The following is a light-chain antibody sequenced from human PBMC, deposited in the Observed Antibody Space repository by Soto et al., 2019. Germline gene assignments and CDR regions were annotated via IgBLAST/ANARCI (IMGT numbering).Light chain of an antibody. V-gene: IGLV1-51*01. CDR1: SSNIGNNH. Sequence: QSVLTQPPSVSAAPGQDVIISCSVSSSNIGNNHVSWYQQLPGTAPKLLIYDNTKRPSGIPDRFSGSKSGTSATLAITGLQAWDEADYYCGTWDSTLTLFGTGTKLTVL. J-gene: IGLJ1*01. CDR3: GTWDSTLTL. CDR2: DNT.